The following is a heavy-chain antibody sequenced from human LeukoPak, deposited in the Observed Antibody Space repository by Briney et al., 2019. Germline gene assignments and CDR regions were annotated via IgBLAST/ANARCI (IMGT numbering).Heavy chain of an antibody. Sequence: PGRSLRLSCAASGFTFSSYAMHWVRQAPGKGLEWVAVISYDGSNKYYADSVKGRFTISRDNSKNTLYMRMNSLRAEDTAVYYCAKGAYDFDYWGQGTLVTVSS. CDR3: AKGAYDFDY. CDR2: ISYDGSNK. CDR1: GFTFSSYA. D-gene: IGHD4-17*01. V-gene: IGHV3-30-3*01. J-gene: IGHJ4*02.